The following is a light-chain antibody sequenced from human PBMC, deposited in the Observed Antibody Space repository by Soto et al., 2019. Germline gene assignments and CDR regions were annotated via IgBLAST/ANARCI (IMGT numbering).Light chain of an antibody. J-gene: IGKJ1*01. V-gene: IGKV1-5*01. CDR1: QNITGW. Sequence: DVQMNPSPSTLSSSVENRVTITCRASQNITGWLAWYQQKAGKAPNLLIYDGSTLGGGVPSRFSGSGSGTEFTLTISSLQPDDFATYYCQQYNTYLWTFGQGTKVDIK. CDR2: DGS. CDR3: QQYNTYLWT.